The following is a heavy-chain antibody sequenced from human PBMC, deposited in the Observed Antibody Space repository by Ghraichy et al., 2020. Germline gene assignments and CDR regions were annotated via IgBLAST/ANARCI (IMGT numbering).Heavy chain of an antibody. V-gene: IGHV3-74*01. CDR1: GFTFSTYW. CDR2: TDENGRIT. CDR3: TREIGGRGVV. D-gene: IGHD3-16*01. Sequence: GGSLRLSCAASGFTFSTYWMHWVRQVPGKGLVWVSRTDENGRITNYADSVKGRFTISRDYAKTRLYLQMDSLRADDTGLYYCTREIGGRGVVLGQGTMVTVSS. J-gene: IGHJ3*01.